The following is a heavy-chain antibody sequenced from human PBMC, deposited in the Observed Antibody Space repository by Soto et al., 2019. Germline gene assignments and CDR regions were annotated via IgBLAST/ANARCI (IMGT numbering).Heavy chain of an antibody. CDR3: ARGLQLIDY. V-gene: IGHV3-30-3*01. CDR1: GFTFSIYA. Sequence: GGSLRLSCAASGFTFSIYAMHWVRQAPGKGLEWVAVISYDGSNEYYADSVKGRFTISRDNSKNTLYLQMNSLRAEDTAVYYCARGLQLIDYWGQGTLVTVSS. D-gene: IGHD5-12*01. J-gene: IGHJ4*02. CDR2: ISYDGSNE.